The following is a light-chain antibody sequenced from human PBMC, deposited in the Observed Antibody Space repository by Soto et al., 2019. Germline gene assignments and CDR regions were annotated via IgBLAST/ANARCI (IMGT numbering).Light chain of an antibody. J-gene: IGKJ1*01. V-gene: IGKV1-5*03. CDR2: KAS. CDR1: QNINTW. CDR3: QHYNSYPWT. Sequence: DIQMTQSPSPLSASVGDSVTISCLASQNINTWLAWYHQKPGMAPKLIIYKASSLESGVPSRFSGSWSGTECTLTISSLQPDDVATYYCQHYNSYPWTLGQGTKVDIK.